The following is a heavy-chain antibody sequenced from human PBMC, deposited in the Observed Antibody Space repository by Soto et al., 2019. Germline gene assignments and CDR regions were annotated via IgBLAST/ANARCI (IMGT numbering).Heavy chain of an antibody. V-gene: IGHV1-2*04. CDR3: ARAGITMVRGGVYGMDV. J-gene: IGHJ6*02. D-gene: IGHD3-10*01. CDR2: INPNSGGT. CDR1: GYTFTGYY. Sequence: QVQLVQSGAEVKKPGASVKVSCKASGYTFTGYYMHWVRQAPGQGLEWMGWINPNSGGTNYAQKFQGWVTMTRETSISTAYMGLSRLRSDDTAVYYCARAGITMVRGGVYGMDVWGQGTTVTVSS.